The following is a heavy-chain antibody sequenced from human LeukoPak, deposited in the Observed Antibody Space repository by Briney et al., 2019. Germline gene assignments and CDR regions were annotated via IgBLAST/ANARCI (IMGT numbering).Heavy chain of an antibody. J-gene: IGHJ4*02. CDR3: ARATWGYQFDC. CDR2: IYSSGST. V-gene: IGHV3-66*01. CDR1: GFAFSSFA. Sequence: PGGSLRLSCVASGFAFSSFAMSWVRQAPGKGLEWVSVIYSSGSTYYADSVKDRFTISRDGSQNVVYLQMNSLRVEDTAMYYCARATWGYQFDCWGQGTLVTVSS. D-gene: IGHD5-12*01.